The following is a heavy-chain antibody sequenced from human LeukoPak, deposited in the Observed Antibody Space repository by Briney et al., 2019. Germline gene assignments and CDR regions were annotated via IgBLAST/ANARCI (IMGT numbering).Heavy chain of an antibody. CDR1: GGSASSGSYY. V-gene: IGHV4-61*01. Sequence: PETLSLTCTVSGGSASSGSYYWGWIRQPPGKGLEWIGYIYYSGSTNYNPSLKSRVTISVDTSKTQFSLKLSSVTAADTAVYYCARGVRYSGYDSFSPVDYWGQGTLVTVSS. D-gene: IGHD5-12*01. J-gene: IGHJ4*02. CDR3: ARGVRYSGYDSFSPVDY. CDR2: IYYSGST.